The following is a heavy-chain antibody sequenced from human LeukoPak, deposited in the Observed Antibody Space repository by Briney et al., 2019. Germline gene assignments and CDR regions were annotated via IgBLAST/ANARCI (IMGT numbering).Heavy chain of an antibody. CDR1: GFTFSNYW. CDR2: INQDGSDI. J-gene: IGHJ4*02. D-gene: IGHD6-19*01. Sequence: GGSLRLSCAASGFTFSNYWMGWGRQAPGKGLEWVANINQDGSDIYYVDSMKGRLTIPRDNAKNSLYLQMNSLRAEDTAVYYCARDRWHSSGWYTGEFDYWGQGTLVRVSS. V-gene: IGHV3-7*01. CDR3: ARDRWHSSGWYTGEFDY.